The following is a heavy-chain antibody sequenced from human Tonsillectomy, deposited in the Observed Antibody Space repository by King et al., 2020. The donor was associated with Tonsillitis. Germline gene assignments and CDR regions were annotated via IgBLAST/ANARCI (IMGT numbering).Heavy chain of an antibody. CDR2: IHPNSCGT. CDR3: ARDLGYSGYDGAFNI. D-gene: IGHD5-12*01. V-gene: IGHV1-2*02. Sequence: LQLVQSGAEVKKPGASVKVSCKASGYTFTGYYIHWVRQAPGQGLEWMGWIHPNSCGTNYAQRFQGRVTMTRETSIRIAYMELSRRRSDDTAVYYCARDLGYSGYDGAFNIWGQGTMVTVSS. J-gene: IGHJ3*02. CDR1: GYTFTGYY.